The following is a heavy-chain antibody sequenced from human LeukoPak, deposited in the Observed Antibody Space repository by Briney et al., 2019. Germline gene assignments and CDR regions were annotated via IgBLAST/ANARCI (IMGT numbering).Heavy chain of an antibody. D-gene: IGHD6-19*01. CDR2: IYHSGST. J-gene: IGHJ4*02. CDR1: GYSISSGYY. Sequence: SETLSLTCAVSGYSISSGYYWGWIRQPPGKGLEWIGSIYHSGSTYYNPSLKSRVTISVDTSKNQFSLKLSSVTAADTAVYYCARDQWLGGDYFDYWGQGTLVTVSS. CDR3: ARDQWLGGDYFDY. V-gene: IGHV4-38-2*02.